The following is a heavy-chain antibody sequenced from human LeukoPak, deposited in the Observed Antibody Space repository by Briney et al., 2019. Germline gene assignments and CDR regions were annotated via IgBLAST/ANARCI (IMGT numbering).Heavy chain of an antibody. CDR3: ARLRSRGMVRGVINYMDV. CDR1: GGSFSGYY. D-gene: IGHD3-10*01. V-gene: IGHV4-34*01. Sequence: PSETLSLTCAVYGGSFSGYYWSWIRQPPGKGLEWIGEINHSGSTNYNPSLKSRVTISVDTSKNQFSLKLSSVTAADTAVYYCARLRSRGMVRGVINYMDVWGKGTTVTVSS. CDR2: INHSGST. J-gene: IGHJ6*03.